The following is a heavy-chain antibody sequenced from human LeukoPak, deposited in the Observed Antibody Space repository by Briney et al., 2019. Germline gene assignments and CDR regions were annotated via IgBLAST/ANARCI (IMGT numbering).Heavy chain of an antibody. V-gene: IGHV3-74*01. CDR2: INSDGSST. CDR1: GFTFNSYW. Sequence: GGSLRLSCAASGFTFNSYWMHWVRQAPGKGLVWVSRINSDGSSTTYADSVKGRFTISRDNAKNTLYLQMNSPRAEDTAVYYCARGRYYGMDVWGPGTTVTVSS. CDR3: ARGRYYGMDV. J-gene: IGHJ6*02.